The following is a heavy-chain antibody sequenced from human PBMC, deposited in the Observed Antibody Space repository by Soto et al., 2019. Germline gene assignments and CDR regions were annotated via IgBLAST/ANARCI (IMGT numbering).Heavy chain of an antibody. Sequence: SGESLKISCKGSGYSFTSYWIGWVRQMPGKGLEWMGIIYPGDSDTRYSPSFQGHVTTSADKSISTACLQWSSLKASDTAMYYCARPINGDPDAFDIWGQGTMVTVSS. CDR3: ARPINGDPDAFDI. J-gene: IGHJ3*02. CDR1: GYSFTSYW. V-gene: IGHV5-51*01. D-gene: IGHD4-17*01. CDR2: IYPGDSDT.